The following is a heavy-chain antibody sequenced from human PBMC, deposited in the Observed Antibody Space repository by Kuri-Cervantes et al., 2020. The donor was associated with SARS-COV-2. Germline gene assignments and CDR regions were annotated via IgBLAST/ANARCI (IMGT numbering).Heavy chain of an antibody. J-gene: IGHJ4*02. D-gene: IGHD6-19*01. CDR3: ARDVGLYIAVAGH. CDR2: IRSKANSYAT. CDR1: GFTFSGSA. V-gene: IGHV3-73*01. Sequence: GESLKISCAASGFTFSGSAMHWVRQASGKGLEWVGRIRSKANSYATAYAASVKGRFTISRDNAKNSLYLQMNSLRAEDTAVYYCARDVGLYIAVAGHWGQGTLVTVSS.